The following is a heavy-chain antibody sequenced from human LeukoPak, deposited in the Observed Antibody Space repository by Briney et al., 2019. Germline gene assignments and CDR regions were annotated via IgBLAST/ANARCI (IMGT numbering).Heavy chain of an antibody. CDR3: ARVGYNGWNFEN. Sequence: PGGSLRLSCATSGFTFSSHWMTWVRQAPGKGLEWVANIQHDGSDKSYLHSVTGRFTISRDNAKNSLHLEMNSLRAEDTALYYCARVGYNGWNFENWGQGTLVTVSS. CDR2: IQHDGSDK. D-gene: IGHD5-12*01. J-gene: IGHJ4*02. CDR1: GFTFSSHW. V-gene: IGHV3-7*01.